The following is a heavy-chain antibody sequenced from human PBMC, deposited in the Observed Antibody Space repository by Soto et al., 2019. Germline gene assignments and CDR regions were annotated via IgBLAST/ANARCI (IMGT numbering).Heavy chain of an antibody. J-gene: IGHJ4*02. V-gene: IGHV3-11*06. D-gene: IGHD2-8*01. CDR2: IDGSSDYT. CDR1: GFLFTDYY. CDR3: ARDLRFSSTNYFDF. Sequence: GGSLRLSCTASGFLFTDYYMSWIRQPPGKGLEWLAYIDGSSDYTNSADSVKGRFTISRDNAKNSVFLQMNNLRADDTAVYYCARDLRFSSTNYFDFWGRGTLVTVSS.